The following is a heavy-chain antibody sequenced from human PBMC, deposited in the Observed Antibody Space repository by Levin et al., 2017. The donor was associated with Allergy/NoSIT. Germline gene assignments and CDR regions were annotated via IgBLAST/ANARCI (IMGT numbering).Heavy chain of an antibody. CDR2: IKSKTDGGTT. J-gene: IGHJ4*02. D-gene: IGHD1-26*01. Sequence: AGGSLRLSCAASGFTFSNAWMSWVRQAPGKGLEWVGRIKSKTDGGTTDYAAPVKGRFTISRDDAKNTLYLQMNSLKTEDTAVYYCTTAGHLSIVGATSQFDYWGQGTLVTVSS. V-gene: IGHV3-15*01. CDR1: GFTFSNAW. CDR3: TTAGHLSIVGATSQFDY.